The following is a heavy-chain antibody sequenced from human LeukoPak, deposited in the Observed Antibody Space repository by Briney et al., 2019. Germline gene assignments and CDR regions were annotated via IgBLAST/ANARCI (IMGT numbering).Heavy chain of an antibody. CDR1: GFTFSSYS. CDR2: ISSSSSYI. CDR3: TYSNYAPVGH. J-gene: IGHJ5*02. Sequence: GGSLRLSCAASGFTFSSYSVNWVRKAPGKGLEWVSSISSSSSYIYYADSVKGRFTISRDNAKNSLYLQMNSLRAADTAVYYCTYSNYAPVGHWGQGTLVTVSS. D-gene: IGHD4-11*01. V-gene: IGHV3-21*01.